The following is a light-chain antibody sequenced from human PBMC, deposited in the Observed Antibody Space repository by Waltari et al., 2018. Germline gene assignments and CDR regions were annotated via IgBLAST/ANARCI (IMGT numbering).Light chain of an antibody. Sequence: EIVMTQSPATLSVSPGERATISCRASQSVRNNLVWYQQKPGQAPRLLIYGASTRVTGIPARFSGSGSGTEFTLTISSLQSEDFAVYYCQQYNNWPPWTFGQWTKVEIK. J-gene: IGKJ1*01. CDR2: GAS. CDR1: QSVRNN. CDR3: QQYNNWPPWT. V-gene: IGKV3-15*01.